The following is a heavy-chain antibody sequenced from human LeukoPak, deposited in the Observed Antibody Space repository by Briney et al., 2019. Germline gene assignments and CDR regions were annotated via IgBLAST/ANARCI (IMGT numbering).Heavy chain of an antibody. CDR1: GFTFSSYA. J-gene: IGHJ4*02. Sequence: PGGSLRLSCAASGFTFSSYAMDWVRQAPGKGLEWVSSISSSSTYIYYADSMKGRFTISRDNAKNSLFLQMNSLRAEDTAVYYCARVDDFGYSYGSGYWRQGTLVTVSS. CDR2: ISSSSTYI. CDR3: ARVDDFGYSYGSGY. V-gene: IGHV3-21*01. D-gene: IGHD5-18*01.